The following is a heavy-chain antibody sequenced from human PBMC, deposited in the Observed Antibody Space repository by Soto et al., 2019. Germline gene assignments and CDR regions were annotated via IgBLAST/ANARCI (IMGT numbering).Heavy chain of an antibody. CDR1: GFSLSNAGLG. J-gene: IGHJ5*02. V-gene: IGHV2-26*04. Sequence: QVTVKESGPVLVKPTETLTLTCTVSGFSLSNAGLGVSWIRQPPGKALEWLAHIFSNDEKSYSTSLKSRLTTPKDTSKCQVVLIMTNMDPVDTATYYCASTYSASWYWFDPWGQGTLVTVS. CDR3: ASTYSASWYWFDP. D-gene: IGHD6-13*01. CDR2: IFSNDEK.